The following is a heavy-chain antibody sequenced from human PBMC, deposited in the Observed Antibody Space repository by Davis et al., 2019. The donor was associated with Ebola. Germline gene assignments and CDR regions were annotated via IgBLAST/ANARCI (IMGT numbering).Heavy chain of an antibody. D-gene: IGHD3-10*01. CDR2: INHSGST. V-gene: IGHV4-34*01. CDR3: ARGRLNLNYYGSGSYYTTWGGYFDY. CDR1: GGSFSGYY. J-gene: IGHJ4*02. Sequence: SETLSLTCAVYGGSFSGYYWSWIRQPPGKGLEWIGEINHSGSTNYNPSLKSRVTMSVDTSKNQFSLKLSSVTAADTAVYYCARGRLNLNYYGSGSYYTTWGGYFDYWGQGTLVTVSS.